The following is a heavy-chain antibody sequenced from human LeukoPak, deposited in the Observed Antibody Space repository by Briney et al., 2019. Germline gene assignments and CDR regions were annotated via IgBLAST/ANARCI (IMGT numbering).Heavy chain of an antibody. J-gene: IGHJ4*02. CDR1: GFTFSSYS. CDR2: ISTSSGYI. D-gene: IGHD5-18*01. CDR3: ASTGGYSYGYRY. V-gene: IGHV3-21*01. Sequence: PGGSLRLSCAASGFTFSSYSMNWVRQAPGKGLEWVSSISTSSGYIYYADSMKGRFTISRDSAKNSLYLQMNGLTAEDTAVYYCASTGGYSYGYRYWGQGTLVTVSS.